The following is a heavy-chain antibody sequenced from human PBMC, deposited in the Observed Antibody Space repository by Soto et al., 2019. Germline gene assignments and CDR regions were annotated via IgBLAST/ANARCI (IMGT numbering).Heavy chain of an antibody. Sequence: EVQLVESGGGLVQPGGSLRLSCAASGFTFSSYSMNWVRQAPGKGLEWVSYISSSSSTIYYADSVKGRFTISRDNAKNSLYLQMNSLRVEDTAVYYCARDYGGYDSNWGQGTLVTVSS. CDR2: ISSSSSTI. CDR3: ARDYGGYDSN. J-gene: IGHJ4*02. CDR1: GFTFSSYS. V-gene: IGHV3-48*01. D-gene: IGHD5-12*01.